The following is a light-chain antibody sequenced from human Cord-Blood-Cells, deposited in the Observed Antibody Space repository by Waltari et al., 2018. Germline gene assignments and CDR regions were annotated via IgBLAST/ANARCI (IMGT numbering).Light chain of an antibody. CDR3: QQYGSSPG. CDR1: QSVSSSY. CDR2: GAS. V-gene: IGKV3-20*01. Sequence: EIVLTQSPGTLSLSPGERATLSCRASQSVSSSYLAWYQQKPGQAPRLLIYGASSRATGIPDRFSGSGSGTDFTLTISRLEPEDFAVYYCQQYGSSPGFGQGT. J-gene: IGKJ2*03.